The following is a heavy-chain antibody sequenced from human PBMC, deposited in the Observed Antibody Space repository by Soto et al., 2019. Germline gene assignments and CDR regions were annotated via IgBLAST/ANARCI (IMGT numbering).Heavy chain of an antibody. CDR1: GGSFSGYY. V-gene: IGHV4-34*01. CDR3: ARGRIQPSGRFDP. J-gene: IGHJ5*02. CDR2: INHSGST. Sequence: QVQLQQWGAGLLKPSETLSLTCAVYGGSFSGYYWSWIRQPPGKGLEWIGEINHSGSTNYNPSLMSRVTISVDTSKNQFSLKLSSVTAADTAVYYCARGRIQPSGRFDPWGQGTLVTVSS. D-gene: IGHD5-18*01.